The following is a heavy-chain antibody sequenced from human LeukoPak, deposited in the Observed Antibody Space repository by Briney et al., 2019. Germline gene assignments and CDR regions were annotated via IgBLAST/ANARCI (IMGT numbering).Heavy chain of an antibody. Sequence: GGFLRLSCAASGFTFSSYDMHWVRQATGKGLEWVSAIGTAGDTYHPGSVKGRFTISREIAKNSLYLQMNSLRAGDTAVYYCARAPTAGCSGGSCHLEPPDYWGQGTLVTVSS. V-gene: IGHV3-13*01. CDR1: GFTFSSYD. CDR2: IGTAGDT. J-gene: IGHJ4*02. CDR3: ARAPTAGCSGGSCHLEPPDY. D-gene: IGHD2-15*01.